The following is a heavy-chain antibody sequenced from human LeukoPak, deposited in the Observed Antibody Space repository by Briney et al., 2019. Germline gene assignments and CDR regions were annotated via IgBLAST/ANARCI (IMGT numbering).Heavy chain of an antibody. D-gene: IGHD3-9*01. CDR3: ARVPPYYDILTGYYTLRGQVV. V-gene: IGHV1-18*01. CDR1: GYTLTTYG. Sequence: ASVKVSCKTSGYTLTTYGISWVRQATGQGLECMGWLSAYNGDTNYAQNLQGRVTLTTDTSTSTAYMQMRSLRSDYTAVYYCARVPPYYDILTGYYTLRGQVVWGEGTMVTVSS. J-gene: IGHJ6*04. CDR2: LSAYNGDT.